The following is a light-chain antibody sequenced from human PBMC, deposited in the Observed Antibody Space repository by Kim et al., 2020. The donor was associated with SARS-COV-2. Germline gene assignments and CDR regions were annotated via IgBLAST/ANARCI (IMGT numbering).Light chain of an antibody. J-gene: IGLJ2*01. CDR2: QDN. V-gene: IGLV3-1*01. Sequence: SYELTQPPSVSVSPGQTASITCSGDKLGDKYACWYQQKAGQSPVVVIYQDNKRPSGIPERFSGSNSGNTATLTISGTQAMDEADYYCQAWDSSTNVFVGG. CDR1: KLGDKY. CDR3: QAWDSSTNV.